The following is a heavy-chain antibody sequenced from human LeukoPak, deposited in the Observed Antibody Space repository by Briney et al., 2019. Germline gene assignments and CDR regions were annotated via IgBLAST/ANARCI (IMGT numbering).Heavy chain of an antibody. Sequence: GGSLRLSCAASGFTFSSYAMSWVRQAPGKGLEWVSAISGSGGSTYYADSVKGRFTISRDNARNSLYLQMNSLKAEDTAVYYCARERDEGFDYWGQGTLVTVSS. CDR3: ARERDEGFDY. D-gene: IGHD5-24*01. CDR1: GFTFSSYA. V-gene: IGHV3-23*01. J-gene: IGHJ4*02. CDR2: ISGSGGST.